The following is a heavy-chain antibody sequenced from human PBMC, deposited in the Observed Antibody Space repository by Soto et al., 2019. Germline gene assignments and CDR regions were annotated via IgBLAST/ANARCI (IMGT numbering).Heavy chain of an antibody. J-gene: IGHJ4*01. D-gene: IGHD4-17*01. V-gene: IGHV1-69*08. CDR3: ARESVGASPLLDY. CDR1: GGYYRSYT. CDR2: VIPILGVV. Sequence: QVPVVQSGAEVKKPGSSVKVSCKASGGYYRSYTITWVRQAPGQGLEWMGRVIPILGVVNYAQKFQGKVTFTADKSTSTASMELSSLRSDDTAVYYCARESVGASPLLDYWGQGTLVTVSS.